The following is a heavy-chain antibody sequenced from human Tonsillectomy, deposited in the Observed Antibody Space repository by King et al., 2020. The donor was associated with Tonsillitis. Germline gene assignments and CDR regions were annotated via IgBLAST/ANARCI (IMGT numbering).Heavy chain of an antibody. Sequence: VQLQESGPGLVKPSETLSLTCTVSGGSISSYYWSWIRQPPGKGLEWIGYIYYSGSTNYNPSLKSRVTISVDTSKNQFSLKLSSLTAANTAVYYCARVGFCSGYYCSGYFDLWGRGTLVTISS. D-gene: IGHD3-22*01. J-gene: IGHJ2*01. CDR3: ARVGFCSGYYCSGYFDL. V-gene: IGHV4-59*01. CDR1: GGSISSYY. CDR2: IYYSGST.